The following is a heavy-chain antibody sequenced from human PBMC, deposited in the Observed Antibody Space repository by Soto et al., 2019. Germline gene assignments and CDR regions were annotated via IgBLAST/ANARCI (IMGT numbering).Heavy chain of an antibody. CDR3: AGNGITMVRGVIPPIDY. Sequence: QVQLQESGPGLVKPSQTLSLTCTVSGGSISSGGYYWSWIRQHPGKGLEWIGYIYYSGSTYYNPSLMSRVTISVDTSKNQFSLKLSSVTAADTAVYYCAGNGITMVRGVIPPIDYWGQGTLVTVSS. J-gene: IGHJ4*02. V-gene: IGHV4-31*03. CDR2: IYYSGST. D-gene: IGHD3-10*01. CDR1: GGSISSGGYY.